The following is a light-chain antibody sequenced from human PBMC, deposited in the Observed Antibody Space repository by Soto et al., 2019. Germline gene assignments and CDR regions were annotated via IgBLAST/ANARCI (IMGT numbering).Light chain of an antibody. V-gene: IGKV1-5*03. CDR2: QAS. CDR1: ESVSSW. Sequence: DIQMTQSPSTLSASVGDRVTITCRASESVSSWLAWYQQKPGRTPKLLIYQASTLATGVPSRFSGSGSGTEFTLTISSLQPDDFATYYRQQYNAYSQAFGQGTKVEIK. J-gene: IGKJ1*01. CDR3: QQYNAYSQA.